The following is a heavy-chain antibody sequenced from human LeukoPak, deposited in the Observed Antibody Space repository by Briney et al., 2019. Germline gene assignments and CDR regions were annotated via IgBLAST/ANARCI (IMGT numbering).Heavy chain of an antibody. V-gene: IGHV3-21*01. CDR1: GFTFSSYS. D-gene: IGHD5-12*01. CDR2: ISSSSSYI. CDR3: ARDPGFTHGYNHFDY. J-gene: IGHJ4*02. Sequence: GGSLTLSCAASGFTFSSYSMNWVRQAPGKGLEWVSSISSSSSYIYYADSVKGRFTISRDNAKNSLYLQMNSLRAEDTAVYYCARDPGFTHGYNHFDYWGQGTLVTVSS.